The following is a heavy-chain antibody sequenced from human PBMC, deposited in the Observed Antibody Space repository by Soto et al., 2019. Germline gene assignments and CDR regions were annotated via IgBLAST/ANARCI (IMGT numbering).Heavy chain of an antibody. CDR1: GYIFVNYG. CDR3: LMGDNYVTPTPQDV. CDR2: ISPYTGNT. Sequence: QVQLVQSGDEVKKPGASVKVSCKASGYIFVNYGITWVRQAPGQGLEWMGWISPYTGNTHSASKVQGRLTMTTDTSKSSAYMVLGSRTSEDTAVYYVLMGDNYVTPTPQDVWGQGTTVTVSS. J-gene: IGHJ6*02. D-gene: IGHD3-16*01. V-gene: IGHV1-18*01.